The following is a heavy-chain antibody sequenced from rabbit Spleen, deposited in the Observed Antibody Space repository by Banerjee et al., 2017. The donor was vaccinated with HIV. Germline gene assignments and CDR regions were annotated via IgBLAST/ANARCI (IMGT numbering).Heavy chain of an antibody. J-gene: IGHJ4*01. CDR2: INTATGKD. CDR1: GFSFSDRDV. Sequence: QEQLEESGGGLVKPEGSLTLTCKASGFSFSDRDVMCWVRQAPGKGLEWIGCINTATGKDVYANWVNGRFTISRTSSTTVTLQMTSLTAADTATYFCARDLAAAIGWIFYLWGPGTLVTVS. V-gene: IGHV1S45*01. CDR3: ARDLAAAIGWIFYL. D-gene: IGHD4-1*01.